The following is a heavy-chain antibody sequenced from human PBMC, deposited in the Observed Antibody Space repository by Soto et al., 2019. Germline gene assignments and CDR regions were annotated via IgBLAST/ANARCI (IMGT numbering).Heavy chain of an antibody. J-gene: IGHJ5*02. CDR2: ISSSSSYI. CDR3: ARDRIAARPGWFDP. CDR1: GFTFNSYS. Sequence: GGSLRLSCAASGFTFNSYSMNWVRQAPGKGLEWVSSISSSSSYIYYADSVKGRFTISRDNAKNSLYLQMNSLRAEDTSVYYCARDRIAARPGWFDPWGQGTLVTVSS. V-gene: IGHV3-21*01. D-gene: IGHD6-6*01.